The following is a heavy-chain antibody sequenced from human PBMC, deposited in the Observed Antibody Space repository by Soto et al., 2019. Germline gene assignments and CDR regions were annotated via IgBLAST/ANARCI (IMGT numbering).Heavy chain of an antibody. D-gene: IGHD2-8*01. Sequence: SETLSLTCTVSGGSISTYYWSWIRQPPGKGLEWIGYIYNSGGTNYNPSLKSRVTISVDTSKNQFSLKLSSVTATDTAVYYCARTKTQYDYYYYYMDVWGKGTTVTVSS. V-gene: IGHV4-59*08. CDR2: IYNSGGT. J-gene: IGHJ6*03. CDR1: GGSISTYY. CDR3: ARTKTQYDYYYYYMDV.